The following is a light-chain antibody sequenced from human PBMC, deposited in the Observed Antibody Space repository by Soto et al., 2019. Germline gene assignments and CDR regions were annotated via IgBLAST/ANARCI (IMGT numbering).Light chain of an antibody. Sequence: QSALTQPPSVSGSPGQSVTISCTGTSTDFVGYNRVSWYQQPPGTAPKLLIYSNNQRPSGVPDRFSGSKSGTSASLAISGLRSEDEADYYCAAWDDSLSAGVFGGGTKLTVL. CDR3: AAWDDSLSAGV. CDR2: SNN. V-gene: IGLV1-47*02. CDR1: STDFVGYNR. J-gene: IGLJ3*02.